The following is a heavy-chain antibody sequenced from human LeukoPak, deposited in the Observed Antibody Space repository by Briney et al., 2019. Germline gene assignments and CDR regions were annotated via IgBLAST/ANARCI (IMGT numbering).Heavy chain of an antibody. J-gene: IGHJ4*02. Sequence: IIPIFGTANYAQKFQGRVTITTDESTITAYMELSSLRSEDTAVYYCARTAYYYDSSQDYWGQGTLVTVSS. CDR2: IIPIFGTA. CDR3: ARTAYYYDSSQDY. D-gene: IGHD3-22*01. V-gene: IGHV1-69*05.